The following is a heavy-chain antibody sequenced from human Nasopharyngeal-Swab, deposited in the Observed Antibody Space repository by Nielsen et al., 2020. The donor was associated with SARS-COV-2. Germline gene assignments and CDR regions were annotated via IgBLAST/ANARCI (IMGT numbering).Heavy chain of an antibody. CDR2: ISSGGRTQ. V-gene: IGHV3-30*03. CDR3: ARDIGSYSDY. Sequence: GGSLRLSCAASGFTFRNHGMHWVRQAPGKELEWVAIISSGGRTQVYADSVEGRFTISRDNSKNTLYLQMNSLRAEDTAVYYCARDIGSYSDYWGQGTLVTVSS. J-gene: IGHJ4*02. D-gene: IGHD1-26*01. CDR1: GFTFRNHG.